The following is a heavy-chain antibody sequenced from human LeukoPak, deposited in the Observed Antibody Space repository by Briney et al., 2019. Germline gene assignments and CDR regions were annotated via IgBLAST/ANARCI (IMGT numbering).Heavy chain of an antibody. CDR1: GNTFTNYW. CDR3: ARPPQGSSGSKGFDY. D-gene: IGHD6-19*01. Sequence: GESLKISCRGSGNTFTNYWIVWGHQMPGKGLEWRGITYLGDSNTRYIPSFQGRVTISPDESPSSAYTQWSSPKPPYNAMHCCARPPQGSSGSKGFDYWVQGTLVTVSS. V-gene: IGHV5-51*07. CDR2: TYLGDSNT. J-gene: IGHJ4*02.